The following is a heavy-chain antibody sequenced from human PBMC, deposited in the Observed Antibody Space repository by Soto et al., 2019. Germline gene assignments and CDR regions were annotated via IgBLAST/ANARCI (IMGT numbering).Heavy chain of an antibody. CDR2: IYYSGST. CDR3: ARAPITMVRGVIPWFDP. J-gene: IGHJ5*02. CDR1: GGSISSGGYY. V-gene: IGHV4-31*03. D-gene: IGHD3-10*01. Sequence: SETLSLTCTVSGGSISSGGYYWSWIRQHPGKGLEWIGYIYYSGSTYYNPSLKSRVTISVDTSKNQFSLKLSSVTAADTAVYYCARAPITMVRGVIPWFDPWGQGTLVTVSS.